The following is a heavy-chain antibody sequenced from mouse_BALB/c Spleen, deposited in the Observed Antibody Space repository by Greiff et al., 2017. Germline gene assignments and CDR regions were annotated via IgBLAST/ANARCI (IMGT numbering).Heavy chain of an antibody. V-gene: IGHV1S81*02. Sequence: QVQLQQSGAELVKPGASVKLSCKASGYTFTSYYMYWVKQRPGQGLEWIGEINPSNGGTNFNEKFKSKATLTVDKSSSTAYMQLSSLTSEDSAVYYCTRSTVVALYYYAMDYWGQGTSVTVSS. J-gene: IGHJ4*01. CDR1: GYTFTSYY. D-gene: IGHD1-1*01. CDR2: INPSNGGT. CDR3: TRSTVVALYYYAMDY.